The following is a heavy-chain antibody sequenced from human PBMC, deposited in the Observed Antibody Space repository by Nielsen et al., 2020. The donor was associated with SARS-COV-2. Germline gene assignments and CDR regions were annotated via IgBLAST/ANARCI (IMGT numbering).Heavy chain of an antibody. J-gene: IGHJ4*02. V-gene: IGHV3-23*01. CDR2: ISGSGSVGGT. CDR1: GFTFSSYA. D-gene: IGHD1-1*01. Sequence: GESLKISCEASGFTFSSYAMSWVRQAPGKGLEWVSSISGSGSVGGTYYADSVKGRFTISRDNSKNTLYLQMNSLRAEDTAIYYCAKATYKNEDYFDYWGQGTLVTVSS. CDR3: AKATYKNEDYFDY.